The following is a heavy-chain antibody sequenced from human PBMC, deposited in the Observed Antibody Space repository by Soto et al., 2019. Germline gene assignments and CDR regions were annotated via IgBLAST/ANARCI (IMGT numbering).Heavy chain of an antibody. J-gene: IGHJ4*02. Sequence: EVQLVESGGGLVQPGGSLRLSCATSGFTFSNYWMSWVRQAPGKGLEWVANIKQDGSEKYYVDSVKGRFTISRDNAKTSLYLQRNSLRAEDTAVYYCARDGLWGQGTLVTVSS. CDR3: ARDGL. CDR1: GFTFSNYW. CDR2: IKQDGSEK. V-gene: IGHV3-7*04.